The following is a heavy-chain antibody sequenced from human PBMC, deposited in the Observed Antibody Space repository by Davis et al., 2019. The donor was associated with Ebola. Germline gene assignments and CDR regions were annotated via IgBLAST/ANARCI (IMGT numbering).Heavy chain of an antibody. CDR1: SGSISGYY. CDR3: ARHSPASAFDI. V-gene: IGHV4-59*08. Sequence: SETLSLTCTVSSGSISGYYWSWIRQPPGKGLEWIGYIHYGGTTNYNPSLKSRVTISVDTSRNQFSLRLSSVTAADTAVYHCARHSPASAFDIWGQGTMVTVSS. J-gene: IGHJ3*02. CDR2: IHYGGTT.